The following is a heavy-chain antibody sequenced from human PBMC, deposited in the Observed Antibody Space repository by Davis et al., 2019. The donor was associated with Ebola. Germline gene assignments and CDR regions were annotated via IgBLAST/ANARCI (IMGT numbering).Heavy chain of an antibody. CDR1: GGSFSGYY. CDR2: INHSGST. J-gene: IGHJ4*02. D-gene: IGHD3-22*01. Sequence: SETLSLTCAVYGGSFSGYYWSWIRQPPGKGLEWIGEINHSGSTNYNPSLKSRVTISVDTSKNQFSLKLSSVTAADTAVYYCARAKFYYDSPPGFYYWGQGTLVTVSS. V-gene: IGHV4-34*01. CDR3: ARAKFYYDSPPGFYY.